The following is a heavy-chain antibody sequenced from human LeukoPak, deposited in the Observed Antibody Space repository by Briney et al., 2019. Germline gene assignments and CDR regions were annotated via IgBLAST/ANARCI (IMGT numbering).Heavy chain of an antibody. CDR3: AKSNGYGLIDY. D-gene: IGHD5-12*01. CDR2: IYSSGNT. V-gene: IGHV4-39*01. Sequence: PSETLSLTCAVSGASISSSYYYWGWVRESPGRGLEWIGNIYSSGNTYYDASLKSRVTMYIDTSKNQSSLKLSSVTAADTAMYYCAKSNGYGLIDYWGQGTLVTVSS. CDR1: GASISSSYYY. J-gene: IGHJ4*02.